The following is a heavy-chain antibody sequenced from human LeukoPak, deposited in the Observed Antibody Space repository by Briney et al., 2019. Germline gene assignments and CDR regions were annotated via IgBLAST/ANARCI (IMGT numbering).Heavy chain of an antibody. CDR1: GGSISSYY. CDR3: ARSQYMITFGGVIVRDPRFDY. D-gene: IGHD3-16*02. Sequence: SETLSLTCTVSGGSISSYYWSWIRQPPGKGLEWIGYIYYSGSTNYNPSLKSRVTISVDTSKNQFSLKLSSVTAADTAVYYRARSQYMITFGGVIVRDPRFDYWGQGTLVTVSS. J-gene: IGHJ4*02. CDR2: IYYSGST. V-gene: IGHV4-59*01.